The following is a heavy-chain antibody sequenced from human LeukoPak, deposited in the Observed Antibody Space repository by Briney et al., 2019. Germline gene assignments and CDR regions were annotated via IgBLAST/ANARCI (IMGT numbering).Heavy chain of an antibody. Sequence: PSETLSLTCTVSGYSISSGYYWGWIRQPPGKGLEWIGSIYHSGSTYYNPSLKSRVTISVDTSKNQFSLKLSSVTAADTAVYYCARHVSLVVPAALDAFDIWGQGTMVTVSS. CDR2: IYHSGST. CDR3: ARHVSLVVPAALDAFDI. V-gene: IGHV4-38-2*02. J-gene: IGHJ3*02. D-gene: IGHD2-2*01. CDR1: GYSISSGYY.